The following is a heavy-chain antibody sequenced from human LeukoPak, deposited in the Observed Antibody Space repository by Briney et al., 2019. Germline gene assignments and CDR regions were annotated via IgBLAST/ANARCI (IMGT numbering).Heavy chain of an antibody. V-gene: IGHV1-18*01. Sequence: APVKVSCKTSGYTFTTYGMSWVRQAPGQRLEWMGWISTYNDNTNYAQRFRGRVTMTTDTSTSTVYMDLRSLRSDDTAIYYCARQVDTTMALPDYWGQGTLVTVSS. CDR3: ARQVDTTMALPDY. J-gene: IGHJ4*02. D-gene: IGHD5-18*01. CDR2: ISTYNDNT. CDR1: GYTFTTYG.